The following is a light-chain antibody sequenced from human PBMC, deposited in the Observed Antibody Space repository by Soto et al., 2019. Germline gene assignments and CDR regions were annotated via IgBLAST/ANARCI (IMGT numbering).Light chain of an antibody. CDR3: QQYYNWPRT. V-gene: IGKV3-20*01. J-gene: IGKJ5*01. CDR2: TAS. CDR1: QSDSRNY. Sequence: EIVLTQSPGTLSLSPGEGATLSCRASQSDSRNYLAWYQQKPGQAPRLLIYTASRRATGIPDRFSGSGSGTEFTLTINSLQAEDCAVYYCQQYYNWPRTFGQGTRLEIK.